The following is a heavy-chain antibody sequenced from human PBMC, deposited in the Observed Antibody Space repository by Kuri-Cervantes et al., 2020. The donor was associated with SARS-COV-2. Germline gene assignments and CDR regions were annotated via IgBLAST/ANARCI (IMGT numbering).Heavy chain of an antibody. Sequence: LRLSCTVSGGSISSSSYYWGWIRQPPGKGLEWIGSIYYSGSTYYNPSLKSRVTISVDTSKNQFSLKLSSVTAADTAVYYCARSRAMIVAQADAFDIWGQGTMVTVSS. J-gene: IGHJ3*02. CDR3: ARSRAMIVAQADAFDI. CDR1: GGSISSSSYY. D-gene: IGHD3-22*01. CDR2: IYYSGST. V-gene: IGHV4-39*01.